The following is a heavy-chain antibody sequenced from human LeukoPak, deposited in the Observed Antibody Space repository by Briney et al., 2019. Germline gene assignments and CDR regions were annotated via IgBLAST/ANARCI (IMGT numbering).Heavy chain of an antibody. V-gene: IGHV4-59*08. D-gene: IGHD4-17*01. Sequence: SETLSLTCTVSGGSISSYYWSWIRQPPGKGLEWIGYIYYSGSTNYNPSLKSRVTISVDTSKNQFSLKLSSVTAADTAMYYCARRDDYGDYYFDYWGQGTLVTVSS. CDR3: ARRDDYGDYYFDY. CDR2: IYYSGST. J-gene: IGHJ4*02. CDR1: GGSISSYY.